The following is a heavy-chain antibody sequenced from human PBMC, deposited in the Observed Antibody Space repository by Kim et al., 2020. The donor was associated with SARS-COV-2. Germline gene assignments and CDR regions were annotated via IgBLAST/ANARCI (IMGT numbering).Heavy chain of an antibody. J-gene: IGHJ4*02. Sequence: ADSVKGRFTISRDNSKTTLYLQMNSLGAEDTAVYYCAKRASYSSSSPFDYWGQGTLVTVSS. D-gene: IGHD6-6*01. V-gene: IGHV3-23*01. CDR3: AKRASYSSSSPFDY.